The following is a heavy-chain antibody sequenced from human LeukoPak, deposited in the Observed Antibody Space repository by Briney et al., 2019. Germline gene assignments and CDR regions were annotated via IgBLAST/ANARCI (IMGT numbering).Heavy chain of an antibody. CDR1: GGSISSSSYY. V-gene: IGHV4-39*01. J-gene: IGHJ6*02. D-gene: IGHD2-15*01. CDR3: ARHVGSCSGGACYGPFLYYYGMDV. Sequence: KPSETLSLTCTVSGGSISSSSYYWGWIRQPPGKGLEWIGSIYYSGSTFYNSSLKSRLTIAVDTSMLQFSLKLSSVTAADTAVYYCARHVGSCSGGACYGPFLYYYGMDVWGQGTTVTVSS. CDR2: IYYSGST.